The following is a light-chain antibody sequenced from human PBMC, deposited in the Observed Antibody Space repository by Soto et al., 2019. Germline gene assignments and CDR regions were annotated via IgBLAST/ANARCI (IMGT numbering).Light chain of an antibody. V-gene: IGLV1-40*01. Sequence: QSVLTQPPSVSGAPGQRVTISCTGNSSNLGAGYDVHWYQQLPGTAPKLVIYGNRNRPSGVPDRFSGSKSGTSATLGITGLQTGDEADYYCGTWDSSLSAFWVFGGGTKLTVL. J-gene: IGLJ3*02. CDR1: SSNLGAGYD. CDR2: GNR. CDR3: GTWDSSLSAFWV.